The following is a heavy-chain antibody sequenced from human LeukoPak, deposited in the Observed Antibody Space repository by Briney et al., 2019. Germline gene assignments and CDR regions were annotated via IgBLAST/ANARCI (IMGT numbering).Heavy chain of an antibody. CDR1: GGSFSGYY. V-gene: IGHV4-34*01. Sequence: SETLSLTCAGYGGSFSGYYWSWIRQPPGKGLEWIREINHSGSTNYNPSLKSRVTISVDTSKNQFSLKLSSVTAADTAVYYCARLRRRSYFYDSSGYIDYWGQGTLVTVSS. J-gene: IGHJ4*02. CDR2: INHSGST. D-gene: IGHD3-22*01. CDR3: ARLRRRSYFYDSSGYIDY.